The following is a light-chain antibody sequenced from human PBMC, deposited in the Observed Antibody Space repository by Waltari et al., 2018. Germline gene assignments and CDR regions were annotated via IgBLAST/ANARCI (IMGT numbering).Light chain of an antibody. V-gene: IGLV3-19*01. Sequence: SSNLTQDPSVSVALGQTVRITCQGDTLRRYYASWYQQRPGQAPVLVFYGQGNRPSGIPDRFSGSTSGDTAYLTITGAQAEDEADYYCHSRDSSSTRLFGGGTRLTV. J-gene: IGLJ2*01. CDR2: GQG. CDR1: TLRRYY. CDR3: HSRDSSSTRL.